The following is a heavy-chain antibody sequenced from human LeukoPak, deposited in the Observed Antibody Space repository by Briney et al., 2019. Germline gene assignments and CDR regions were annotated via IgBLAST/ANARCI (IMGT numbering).Heavy chain of an antibody. V-gene: IGHV4-30-4*01. CDR1: GGSISSGDYY. Sequence: PSETLSLTCTVSGGSISSGDYYWSWIRQPPGKGLEWIVYIYYSGSTYYNPSLKSRVTISVDTSKNPFSLKLSSVTAADTAVYYCARGTKNYYDSSGYRFFDYWGQGTLVTVSS. D-gene: IGHD3-22*01. CDR3: ARGTKNYYDSSGYRFFDY. J-gene: IGHJ4*02. CDR2: IYYSGST.